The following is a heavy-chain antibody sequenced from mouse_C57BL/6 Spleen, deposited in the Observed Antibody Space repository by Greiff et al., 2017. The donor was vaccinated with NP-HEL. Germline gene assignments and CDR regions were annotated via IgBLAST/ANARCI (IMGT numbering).Heavy chain of an antibody. V-gene: IGHV14-2*01. D-gene: IGHD2-4*01. Sequence: VHVKQSGAELVKPGASVKLSCTASGFNIKDYYMHWVKQRTEQGLEWIGRIDPEDGETKYAPKFQGKATITADTSSNTAYLQLSSLTSEDTAVYYCARSGDYDYDKRDYFDYWGQGTTLTVSS. J-gene: IGHJ2*01. CDR1: GFNIKDYY. CDR2: IDPEDGET. CDR3: ARSGDYDYDKRDYFDY.